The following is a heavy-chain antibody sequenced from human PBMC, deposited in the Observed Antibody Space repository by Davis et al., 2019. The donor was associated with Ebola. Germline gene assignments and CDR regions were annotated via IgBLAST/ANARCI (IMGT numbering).Heavy chain of an antibody. CDR3: ARHEAAAPPFDY. D-gene: IGHD6-13*01. Sequence: MPSETLSLTCAVYGGSFSGYSWSWIRQPPGKGLEWIGYIYHSGSTYYNPSLKSRVTISVDRSKNQFSLKLSSVTAADTAVYYCARHEAAAPPFDYWGQGTLVTVSS. J-gene: IGHJ4*02. CDR1: GGSFSGYS. V-gene: IGHV4-30-2*01. CDR2: IYHSGST.